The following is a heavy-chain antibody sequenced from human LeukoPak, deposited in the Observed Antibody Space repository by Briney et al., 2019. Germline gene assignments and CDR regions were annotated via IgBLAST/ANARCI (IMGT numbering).Heavy chain of an antibody. J-gene: IGHJ3*02. V-gene: IGHV3-30*18. CDR1: GFTFSSYG. CDR2: ISYDGSNK. Sequence: PGGSLRLSCAASGFTFSSYGMHWVRQAPGKGLEWVAVISYDGSNKYYADSVKGRFTISRDNSKNTLYLQMNSLRAEDTAVYYCAKDPEMATIMGGAFDIWGQGTMVTVSS. D-gene: IGHD5-24*01. CDR3: AKDPEMATIMGGAFDI.